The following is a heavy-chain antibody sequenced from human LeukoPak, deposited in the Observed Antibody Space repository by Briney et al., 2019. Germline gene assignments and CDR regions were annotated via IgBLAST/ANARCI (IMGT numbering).Heavy chain of an antibody. J-gene: IGHJ4*02. V-gene: IGHV3-66*01. Sequence: GGSLRLSCAASGFTVNNNYMNWVRLAPEKGLEWVSVIYGGSTYYADSVKGRFTISRDNSENTVYLQMNSLRPEDTAMYYCARGLRAAAGTDYFDYWGQGTLVTVSS. CDR2: IYGGST. D-gene: IGHD6-13*01. CDR3: ARGLRAAAGTDYFDY. CDR1: GFTVNNNY.